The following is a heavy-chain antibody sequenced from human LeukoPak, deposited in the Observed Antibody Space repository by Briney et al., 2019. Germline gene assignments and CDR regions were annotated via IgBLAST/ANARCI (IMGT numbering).Heavy chain of an antibody. CDR3: AKDPFEVFVVVPAASGSPFYFDY. D-gene: IGHD2-2*01. CDR2: IYSGGST. Sequence: GRSLRLSCAASGFTFSSFGMHWVRQAPGKGLEWVSVIYSGGSTYYADSVKGRFTISRDNSKNTLYLQMNSPRAEDTAVYYCAKDPFEVFVVVPAASGSPFYFDYWGQGTLVTVSS. V-gene: IGHV3-NL1*01. J-gene: IGHJ4*02. CDR1: GFTFSSFG.